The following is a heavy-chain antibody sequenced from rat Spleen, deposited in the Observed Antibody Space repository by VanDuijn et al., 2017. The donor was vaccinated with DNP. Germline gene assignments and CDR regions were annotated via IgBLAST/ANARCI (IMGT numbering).Heavy chain of an antibody. CDR3: TTGGAAAY. D-gene: IGHD1-2*01. V-gene: IGHV5S10*01. J-gene: IGHJ3*01. Sequence: EVQLVESGGGLVQPGRSMKLSCAASGFTFSNYDMAWVRQAPKKGLEWVAAIDNDGTSTYYRDSVKGRFTVSRDNAKNTLYLQMDSLRSEDTATYYCTTGGAAAYWGQGTLITVSS. CDR1: GFTFSNYD. CDR2: IDNDGTST.